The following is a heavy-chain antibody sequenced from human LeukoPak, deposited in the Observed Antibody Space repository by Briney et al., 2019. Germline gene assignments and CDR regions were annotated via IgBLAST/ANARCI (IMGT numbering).Heavy chain of an antibody. Sequence: GGSLRLSCAASGFTFSSYEMNWVRQAPGKGLEWVSYISSSGSTIYYADSVKGRFTISRDNAKNSLYLQMNSPRAEDTAVYYCARLVGMYYYYYGMDVWGKGTTVTVSS. V-gene: IGHV3-48*03. CDR1: GFTFSSYE. D-gene: IGHD6-19*01. CDR2: ISSSGSTI. J-gene: IGHJ6*04. CDR3: ARLVGMYYYYYGMDV.